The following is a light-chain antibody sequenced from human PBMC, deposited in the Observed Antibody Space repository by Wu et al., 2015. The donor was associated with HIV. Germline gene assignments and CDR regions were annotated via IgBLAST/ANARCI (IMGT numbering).Light chain of an antibody. CDR3: QQYGSSPEWT. CDR2: GAS. V-gene: IGKV3-20*01. Sequence: EIVLTQSPGTLSLFPGERATLSCRASQSVSNNYLAWYQQKPGQAPRLLIYGASSRATGIPDRFSGSGSGTDFTLTISRLEPEDFAVYYCQQYGSSPEWTFGQGTKVEIK. CDR1: QSVSNNY. J-gene: IGKJ1*01.